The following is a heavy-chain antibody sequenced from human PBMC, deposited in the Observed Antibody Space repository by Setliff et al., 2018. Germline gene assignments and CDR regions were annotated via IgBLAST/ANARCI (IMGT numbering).Heavy chain of an antibody. CDR1: GYTFTGYY. CDR3: ARDLLYSGSYFGYYYGMDV. J-gene: IGHJ6*02. CDR2: INPNSGGT. V-gene: IGHV1-2*04. Sequence: GASVKVSCKASGYTFTGYYMHWVRQAPGQGLEWMGWINPNSGGTNYAQKFQGWVTMTRDTSISTAYMELSRLRSDDTAVYYCARDLLYSGSYFGYYYGMDVWGQETTVTVSS. D-gene: IGHD1-26*01.